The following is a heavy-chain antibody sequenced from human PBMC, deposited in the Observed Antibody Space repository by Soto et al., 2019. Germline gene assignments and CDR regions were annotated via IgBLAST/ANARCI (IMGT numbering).Heavy chain of an antibody. J-gene: IGHJ6*02. CDR1: GFTLTSSA. CDR2: IVVGSGNT. V-gene: IGHV1-58*01. CDR3: AADLQYSYDSSGYYRYYYGMDV. D-gene: IGHD3-22*01. Sequence: GASVKVSCKASGFTLTSSAVQWVRQARGQRLERIGWIVVGSGNTNYAQKFQERVTITRDMSTSTAYMELSSLRSEDTAVYYCAADLQYSYDSSGYYRYYYGMDVWGQGTTVTVSS.